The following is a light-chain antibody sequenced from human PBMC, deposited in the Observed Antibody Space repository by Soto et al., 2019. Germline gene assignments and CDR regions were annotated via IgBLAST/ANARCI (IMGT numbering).Light chain of an antibody. Sequence: DIQMTQSPSSLSASVGDRVTITCRASQSISSYLNWYQQRPGKAPKLLISGASDLQSGVPSRFSGSGSGTDFTLTISSLEPEDFATFYCQQTYSFPITFGGGTKVEIK. CDR1: QSISSY. CDR3: QQTYSFPIT. J-gene: IGKJ4*01. CDR2: GAS. V-gene: IGKV1-39*01.